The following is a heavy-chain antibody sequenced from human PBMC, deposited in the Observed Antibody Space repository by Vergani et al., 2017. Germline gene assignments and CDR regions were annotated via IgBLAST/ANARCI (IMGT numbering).Heavy chain of an antibody. D-gene: IGHD1-1*01. J-gene: IGHJ1*01. V-gene: IGHV3-30*03. CDR3: ATKSCGTPGCQIGYFRE. Sequence: QVQLVESGGGVVQPGRSLRLSCAASGFTFSSYGMHWVRQAPGKGLEWVAVISYDGTQKYYADSVKGRFTISRDNSKSTLYLQTNSLRTEDTAVYYCATKSCGTPGCQIGYFREWGQGTLVTVSS. CDR1: GFTFSSYG. CDR2: ISYDGTQK.